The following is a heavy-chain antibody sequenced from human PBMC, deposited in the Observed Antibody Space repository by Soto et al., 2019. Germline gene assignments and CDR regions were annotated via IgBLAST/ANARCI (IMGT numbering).Heavy chain of an antibody. V-gene: IGHV4-31*03. CDR3: TIERGLGASMVRGASWFDP. Sequence: QVQLQESGPGLVKPSETLTLTCTVSGGSISNGGYHWTWIRLSPGKGLEWIGYVYHTGHADYNPSLSGRLSISVDTSMNQYSPNLNSLTAADTALYHCTIERGLGASMVRGASWFDPWGQGIMVTVSS. CDR2: VYHTGHA. CDR1: GGSISNGGYH. D-gene: IGHD3-10*01. J-gene: IGHJ5*02.